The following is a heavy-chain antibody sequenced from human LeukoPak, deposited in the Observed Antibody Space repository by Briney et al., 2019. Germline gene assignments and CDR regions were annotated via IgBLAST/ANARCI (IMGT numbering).Heavy chain of an antibody. CDR3: ARDSSCSGGSCYGQSDY. J-gene: IGHJ4*02. CDR1: GGSFSGYY. Sequence: SETLSLTCAVYGGSFSGYYWSWIRQPPGKGLEWIGEINHSGSTNYNPSLKSRVTISVDTSKNQFSLKLSSVTAADTAVYYCARDSSCSGGSCYGQSDYWGQGTLVTVSS. V-gene: IGHV4-34*01. CDR2: INHSGST. D-gene: IGHD2-15*01.